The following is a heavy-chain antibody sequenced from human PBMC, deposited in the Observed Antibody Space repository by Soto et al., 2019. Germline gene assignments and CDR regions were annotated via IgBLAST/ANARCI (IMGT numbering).Heavy chain of an antibody. CDR2: ITSSSSHT. Sequence: EVQLVESGGGLVKPGGSLRLSCAASGFTFSSYNMNWVRQAPGKGLEWVSSITSSSSHTFYADSVKGRFTISRDNAQNSLYLQMNSLRTEDTAVYYWSRDPNSGDYWGQGTLVAVSS. V-gene: IGHV3-21*01. J-gene: IGHJ4*02. CDR1: GFTFSSYN. D-gene: IGHD3-10*01. CDR3: SRDPNSGDY.